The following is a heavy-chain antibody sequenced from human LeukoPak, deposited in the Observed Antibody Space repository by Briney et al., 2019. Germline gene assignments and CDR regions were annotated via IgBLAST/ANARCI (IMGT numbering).Heavy chain of an antibody. J-gene: IGHJ4*02. V-gene: IGHV3-23*01. CDR2: VGGDGRVT. Sequence: PGGSLRLSCAASVFTFATYVMTLVRQAPGKGLEWVSSVGGDGRVTYYADSVKGRFTISRDNSKNTIFLQMNSLRVEDTAVYYCAKGISADGYNFERGADYWGQGAQVIVSS. CDR1: VFTFATYV. D-gene: IGHD5-24*01. CDR3: AKGISADGYNFERGADY.